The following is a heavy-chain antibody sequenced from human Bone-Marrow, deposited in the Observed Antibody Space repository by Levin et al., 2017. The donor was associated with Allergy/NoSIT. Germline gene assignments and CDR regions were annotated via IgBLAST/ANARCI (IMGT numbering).Heavy chain of an antibody. J-gene: IGHJ6*03. CDR3: AREWLGYCSSTSCPYYYYYYYMDV. D-gene: IGHD2-2*01. CDR1: GGSISSGSYY. Sequence: SETLSLTCTVSGGSISSGSYYWSWIRQPAGKGLEWIGRIYTSGSTNYNPSLKSRVTISVDTSKNQFSLKLSSVTAADTAVYYCAREWLGYCSSTSCPYYYYYYYMDVWGKGTTVTVSS. V-gene: IGHV4-61*02. CDR2: IYTSGST.